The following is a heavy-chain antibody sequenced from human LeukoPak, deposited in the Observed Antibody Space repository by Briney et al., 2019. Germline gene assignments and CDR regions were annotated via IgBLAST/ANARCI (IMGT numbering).Heavy chain of an antibody. CDR3: ARGGYSSGWYRD. J-gene: IGHJ4*02. D-gene: IGHD6-19*01. V-gene: IGHV3-53*01. CDR2: VYSGGST. CDR1: GFTVSTNY. Sequence: GGSLRLSCAASGFTVSTNYMNWVRQAPGKGLEWVSVVYSGGSTYYADSVKGRFTISRDNSKNTLYLQMSSLRAEDTAFCYCARGGYSSGWYRDWGQGTLVTVSS.